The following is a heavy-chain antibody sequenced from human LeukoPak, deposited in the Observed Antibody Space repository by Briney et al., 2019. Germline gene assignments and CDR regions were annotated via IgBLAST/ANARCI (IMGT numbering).Heavy chain of an antibody. CDR2: ISGSGGST. V-gene: IGHV3-23*01. Sequence: GGSLRLSCAASGFTFSSYAMSWVRQAPGKGLEWVSAISGSGGSTYYADSVKGRFTISRDNSKNTLYLQMNSLRAEDTAVYYCARGDYLKADCSSTSCYERGVYYYYGMDVWGQGTTVTVSS. J-gene: IGHJ6*02. CDR1: GFTFSSYA. CDR3: ARGDYLKADCSSTSCYERGVYYYYGMDV. D-gene: IGHD2-2*01.